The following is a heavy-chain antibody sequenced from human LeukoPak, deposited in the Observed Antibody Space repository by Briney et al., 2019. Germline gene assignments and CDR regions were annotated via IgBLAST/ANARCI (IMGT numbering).Heavy chain of an antibody. Sequence: SETLSLTCTVSGGSISSYYWSWIRQPAGKGLEWIGRIYTSGSTNYNPSLKSRVTISVDTSKSQFSLKLSSVTAADTAVYYCARGQDYYDSSGYYVRRYKSSFDYWGQGTLVTVSS. CDR2: IYTSGST. V-gene: IGHV4-4*07. D-gene: IGHD3-22*01. CDR3: ARGQDYYDSSGYYVRRYKSSFDY. CDR1: GGSISSYY. J-gene: IGHJ4*02.